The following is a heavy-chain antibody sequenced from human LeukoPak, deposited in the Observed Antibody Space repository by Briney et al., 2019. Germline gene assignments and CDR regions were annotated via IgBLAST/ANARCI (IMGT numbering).Heavy chain of an antibody. CDR3: ARVGIALASPFDY. J-gene: IGHJ4*02. CDR1: GFTFSDYY. CDR2: MSSRGYPI. V-gene: IGHV3-11*01. D-gene: IGHD1-1*01. Sequence: GGSLRLSCLASGFTFSDYYMSWVRQAPGKGLEWISYMSSRGYPIYYADSVMGRFTISRDNAKNTLYLQLHNLRADDTAVYFCARVGIALASPFDYWGLGTLVAVSS.